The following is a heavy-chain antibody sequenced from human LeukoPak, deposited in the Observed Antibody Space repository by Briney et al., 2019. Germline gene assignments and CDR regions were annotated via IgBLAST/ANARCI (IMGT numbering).Heavy chain of an antibody. V-gene: IGHV3-30-3*01. CDR3: ARDSGIDLTVVMAD. J-gene: IGHJ4*02. Sequence: GRSLRPSCAASGFTFSDHAMNWVRQAPGRGLERVAIIAYDGSNKFYSDSVKGRFTISRDDSKNTLYLQMNSLRADDTAVYYCARDSGIDLTVVMADWGQGTLVTVSS. D-gene: IGHD3-22*01. CDR2: IAYDGSNK. CDR1: GFTFSDHA.